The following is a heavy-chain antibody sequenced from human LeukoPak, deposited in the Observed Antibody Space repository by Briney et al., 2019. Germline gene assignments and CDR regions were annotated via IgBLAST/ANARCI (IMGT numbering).Heavy chain of an antibody. CDR1: GFTFSDYW. Sequence: QPGGSLRLSCAGSGFTFSDYWMSWVRQAPGKGLEWVANINQHGSEKYYVDSVEGRFTISIDNAKNSLYLQMNSLRADDTAVYYCARDRPGAPVPGVVAYWGQGTLVSVSS. CDR2: INQHGSEK. D-gene: IGHD3-10*01. V-gene: IGHV3-7*05. J-gene: IGHJ4*02. CDR3: ARDRPGAPVPGVVAY.